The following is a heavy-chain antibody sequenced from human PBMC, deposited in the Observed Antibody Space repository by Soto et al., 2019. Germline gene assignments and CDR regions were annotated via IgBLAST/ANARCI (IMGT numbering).Heavy chain of an antibody. V-gene: IGHV1-46*01. J-gene: IGHJ4*02. CDR2: IIPSDGST. CDR1: GYTFTNFY. Sequence: QVLLGQSGADVKKPGASVRISCKASGYTFTNFYMHWVRQAHGQGLEWMAMIIPSDGSTSYAAKFQGRVTLTMDTSTSTVYMELSNLRSEDTAMYYCARGGSVGHDYWGQGTLVPVSS. CDR3: ARGGSVGHDY. D-gene: IGHD1-26*01.